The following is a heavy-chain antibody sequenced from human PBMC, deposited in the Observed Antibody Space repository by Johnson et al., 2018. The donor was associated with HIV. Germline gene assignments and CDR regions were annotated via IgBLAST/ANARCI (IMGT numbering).Heavy chain of an antibody. V-gene: IGHV3-23*04. D-gene: IGHD2-15*01. Sequence: EVQLVESGGGLIQPGGSLRLSCAASGFTVSSNYMSWVRQAPGKGLEWVSVISGSGGSTYYADSVKGRFTISRDNSKNTLYLQMNSLRAEDTAVYYCAKDGGRLRTDAFDIWGQGTMVTVSS. CDR3: AKDGGRLRTDAFDI. J-gene: IGHJ3*02. CDR2: ISGSGGST. CDR1: GFTVSSNY.